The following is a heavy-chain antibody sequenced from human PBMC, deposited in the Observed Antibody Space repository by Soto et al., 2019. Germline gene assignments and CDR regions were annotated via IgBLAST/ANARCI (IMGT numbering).Heavy chain of an antibody. D-gene: IGHD4-17*01. CDR1: GFTFFAYW. V-gene: IGHV3-74*01. Sequence: EVQLVESGGGLVQPGGSLRLSCAASGFTFFAYWIHWLRQVPGKGLVWVSRINRDGRHTSYADSVRGRFTISRDNSKNPVYLQIKGLTAEETSVYYCAKEGDYGNFVGENSCDSRRQESLITVSS. CDR3: AKEGDYGNFVGENSCDS. CDR2: INRDGRHT. J-gene: IGHJ5*01.